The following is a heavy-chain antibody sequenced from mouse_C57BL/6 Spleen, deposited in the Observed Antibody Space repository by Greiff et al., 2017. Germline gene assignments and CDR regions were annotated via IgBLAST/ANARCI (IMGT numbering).Heavy chain of an antibody. J-gene: IGHJ1*03. CDR3: ARDGPIYYGNYVDWYFDV. Sequence: EVKLVESGPGMVKPSQSLSLTCTVTGYSITSGYDWHWIRHFPGNKLEWMGYISYSGSTNYNPSLKSRISITHDTSKNHFFLKLNSVTTEDTATYYCARDGPIYYGNYVDWYFDVWGTGTTVTVSS. CDR2: ISYSGST. V-gene: IGHV3-1*01. D-gene: IGHD2-1*01. CDR1: GYSITSGYD.